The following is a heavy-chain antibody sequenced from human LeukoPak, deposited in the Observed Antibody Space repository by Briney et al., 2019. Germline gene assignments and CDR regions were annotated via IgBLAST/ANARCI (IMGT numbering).Heavy chain of an antibody. CDR1: GFTFSSYG. CDR3: ARWGSELPDDAFDI. CDR2: IRQDGSEK. V-gene: IGHV3-7*01. Sequence: PGGSLRLSRAASGFTFSSYGMHWVRQAPGKGLEWVANIRQDGSEKHYLDSVKGRITISRDNAKNSLYLQMNSLRVEDTAVYYCARWGSELPDDAFDIWGQGTMVTVSS. J-gene: IGHJ3*02. D-gene: IGHD6-25*01.